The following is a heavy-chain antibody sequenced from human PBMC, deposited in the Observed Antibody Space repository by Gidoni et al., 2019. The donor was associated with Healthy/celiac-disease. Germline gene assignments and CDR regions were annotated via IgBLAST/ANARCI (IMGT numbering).Heavy chain of an antibody. V-gene: IGHV3-48*01. CDR2: ISSSSSTI. J-gene: IGHJ4*02. D-gene: IGHD6-19*01. CDR1: GFPFSSYS. CDR3: ARDRAVADHPGFDY. Sequence: EVQLVESGAGLVQPGGSLRLSYGAPGFPFSSYSMNRVREAPGKGLEWVSYISSSSSTIYYADSVKGRFTISRDNAKNSLYLQMNSLRAEDTAVYYCARDRAVADHPGFDYWGQGTLVTVSS.